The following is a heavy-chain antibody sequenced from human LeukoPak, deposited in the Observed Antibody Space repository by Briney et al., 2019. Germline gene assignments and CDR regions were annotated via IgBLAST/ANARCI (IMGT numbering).Heavy chain of an antibody. J-gene: IGHJ4*02. CDR1: GYSFTSYW. D-gene: IGHD3-22*01. CDR3: ASYDSSGDRDY. V-gene: IGHV5-51*01. CDR2: IYPGDSDT. Sequence: GESLKISCKGSGYSFTSYWIGWVRQMPGNRLEWMGIIYPGDSDTRYCPSFQVQVTISVDKSISTAYLQWSSLKASDTAMYYCASYDSSGDRDYWGQGTLVTVSS.